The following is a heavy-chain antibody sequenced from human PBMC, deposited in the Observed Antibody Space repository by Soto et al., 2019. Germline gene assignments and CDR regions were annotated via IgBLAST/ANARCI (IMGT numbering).Heavy chain of an antibody. V-gene: IGHV3-72*01. CDR3: ARRGPGTYFDY. D-gene: IGHD6-13*01. CDR1: GFIFSDHY. Sequence: GGSLRLSCAASGFIFSDHYMDWVRQAPGKGLEWVGRIRNKANSYTTEYAASVKGRFTISRDDSKNSLYLQMNSLRAEDTAVYYCARRGPGTYFDYWGQGTLVTVSS. J-gene: IGHJ4*02. CDR2: IRNKANSYTT.